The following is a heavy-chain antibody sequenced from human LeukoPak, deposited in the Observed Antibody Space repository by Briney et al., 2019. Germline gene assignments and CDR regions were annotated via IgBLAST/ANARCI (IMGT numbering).Heavy chain of an antibody. Sequence: SETLSLTCTVSGGSISSGSYYWNWIRQPAGKGLEWIGRIYTSGSTNYNPSLKSRITISVDTSKNQFSLRLSSVTAADTAVYYWARSTLYQLLRFEYFQHWGQGTLVTVSS. CDR2: IYTSGST. CDR1: GGSISSGSYY. J-gene: IGHJ1*01. CDR3: ARSTLYQLLRFEYFQH. D-gene: IGHD2-2*01. V-gene: IGHV4-61*02.